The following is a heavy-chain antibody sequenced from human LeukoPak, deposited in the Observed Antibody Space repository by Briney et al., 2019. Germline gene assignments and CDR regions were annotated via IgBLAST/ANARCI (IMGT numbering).Heavy chain of an antibody. J-gene: IGHJ5*02. V-gene: IGHV4-59*01. Sequence: SETLSLACTVSGAAISTYFWSWVRQSPGKGLEWIGYIYSSGSTKYNPSLKSRVTISVDASKNQFALTLRSLTAADTAVYYCARDFWSGSVGFDPWGQGTLVTVSS. CDR1: GAAISTYF. D-gene: IGHD3-3*01. CDR3: ARDFWSGSVGFDP. CDR2: IYSSGST.